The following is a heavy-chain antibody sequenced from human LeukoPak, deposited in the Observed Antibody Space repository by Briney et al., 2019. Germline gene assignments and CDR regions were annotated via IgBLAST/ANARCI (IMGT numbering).Heavy chain of an antibody. CDR3: ARKDGDI. D-gene: IGHD5-24*01. V-gene: IGHV4-61*02. CDR1: GGSISSGDYY. J-gene: IGHJ3*02. Sequence: TSETLSLTCTVSGGSISSGDYYWIWIRQPAGRGLEWIGRIDASGSTNYNPSLKSRVTMSVDSSKNQFSLKVSSVTAADTAVYYCARKDGDIWGQGTMVTVSS. CDR2: IDASGST.